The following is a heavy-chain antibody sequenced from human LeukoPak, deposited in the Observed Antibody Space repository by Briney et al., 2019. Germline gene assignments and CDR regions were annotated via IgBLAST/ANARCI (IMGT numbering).Heavy chain of an antibody. J-gene: IGHJ5*02. D-gene: IGHD1-7*01. CDR3: VKDNGPHGTSNWFDP. CDR2: ISGSGGST. Sequence: GGSLRLSCAASGFTFSSYAMSWVRQAPGKGLEWVSAISGSGGSTYYADSVKGRFTISRDNSKNTLYLQMNSLRAEDTAVYYCVKDNGPHGTSNWFDPWGQGTLVTVSS. CDR1: GFTFSSYA. V-gene: IGHV3-23*01.